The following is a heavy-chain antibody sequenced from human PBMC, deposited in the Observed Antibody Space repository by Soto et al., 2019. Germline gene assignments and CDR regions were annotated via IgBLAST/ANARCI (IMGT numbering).Heavy chain of an antibody. CDR1: GYSFTSYW. D-gene: IGHD6-6*01. CDR3: ARPGESIAARPHYGMDV. V-gene: IGHV5-51*01. CDR2: IYPGDSDT. J-gene: IGHJ6*02. Sequence: GKSLKISCQRSGYSFTSYWIGWVRQMPGKGLEWMGIIYPGDSDTRYSPSFQGQVTISADKSISTAYLQWSSLKASDTAMYYCARPGESIAARPHYGMDVWGQGTTVTVSS.